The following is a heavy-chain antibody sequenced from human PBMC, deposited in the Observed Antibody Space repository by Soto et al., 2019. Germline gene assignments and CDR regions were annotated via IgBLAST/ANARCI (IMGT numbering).Heavy chain of an antibody. Sequence: GASVKVSCKASGDTFTSYGISWLRQSPGQGLEWMGWVSAYNGNTNYAQKLQGRVTMTTDTSTSTAYMELRSLRSDDTAVYYCARDKPYYYDSSGYCLDYWGQGTLVTVSS. CDR3: ARDKPYYYDSSGYCLDY. D-gene: IGHD3-22*01. CDR1: GDTFTSYG. V-gene: IGHV1-18*01. CDR2: VSAYNGNT. J-gene: IGHJ4*02.